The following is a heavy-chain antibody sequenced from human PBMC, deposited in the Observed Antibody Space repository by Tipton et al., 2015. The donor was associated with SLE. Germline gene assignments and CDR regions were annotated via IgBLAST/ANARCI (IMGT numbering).Heavy chain of an antibody. D-gene: IGHD3-10*01. Sequence: TLSLTCTVSGDSISSSYYYWGWIRQPPGKGLEWIGYMYHSGSTKYNPSLRSRITISLDTSTNQFSLKLNSVTAADSAIYYCARTSGAGGGGFWGPGTLVTVSS. CDR2: MYHSGST. CDR3: ARTSGAGGGGF. J-gene: IGHJ1*01. CDR1: GDSISSSYYY. V-gene: IGHV4-61*05.